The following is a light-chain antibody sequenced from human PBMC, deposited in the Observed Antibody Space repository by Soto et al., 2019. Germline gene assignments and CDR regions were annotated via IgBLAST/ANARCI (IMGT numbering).Light chain of an antibody. Sequence: TQSPSSLSVSPVERATLSCMASQSVSSNLAWYQQKPGQAPRLLIYGASTRATGIPARFSGSGSGTEFTLTISSLQSEDFAVYYCQQYNNWPQTFGQGTKVDIK. CDR3: QQYNNWPQT. V-gene: IGKV3-15*01. J-gene: IGKJ1*01. CDR2: GAS. CDR1: QSVSSN.